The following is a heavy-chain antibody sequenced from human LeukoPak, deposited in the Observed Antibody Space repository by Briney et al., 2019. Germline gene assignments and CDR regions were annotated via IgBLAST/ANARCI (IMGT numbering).Heavy chain of an antibody. V-gene: IGHV3-23*01. Sequence: GGSLRLSCAASGFTFSSHAMSWVRQAPGKGLEWVSAISGSGGSIYHADSVKGRFTISRDNSKNTLYLQMNSLRAEDTAVYYCVKDGTIVAVPAFDYWGQGTLVTVSS. J-gene: IGHJ4*02. CDR2: ISGSGGSI. CDR1: GFTFSSHA. CDR3: VKDGTIVAVPAFDY. D-gene: IGHD2-2*01.